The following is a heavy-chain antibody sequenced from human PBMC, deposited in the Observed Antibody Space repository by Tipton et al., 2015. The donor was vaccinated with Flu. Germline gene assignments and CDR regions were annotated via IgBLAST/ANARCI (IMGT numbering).Heavy chain of an antibody. J-gene: IGHJ6*02. Sequence: TLSLTCTVSGGSISSYYWSWIRQPPGKGLEWIGYIYYSGSTNYNPSLKSRVTISVDTSKNQFSLKLSSVTAADTAVYYCARGRLVRGVPHYYYYYGMDVWGQGTTVTVSS. V-gene: IGHV4-59*01. CDR1: GGSISSYY. CDR2: IYYSGST. D-gene: IGHD3-10*01. CDR3: ARGRLVRGVPHYYYYYGMDV.